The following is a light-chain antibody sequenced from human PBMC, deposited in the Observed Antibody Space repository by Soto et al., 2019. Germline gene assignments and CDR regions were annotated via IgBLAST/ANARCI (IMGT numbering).Light chain of an antibody. Sequence: QSVLTQPASVSGSPGQSITISCTGTASDVGGYHYVSWYQQYPGKAPKLMIYDVTNRPSGVSDRFSGSKSGNTASLTISGLQAEDEAGYYCSSYTISSTYVFGTGTKVTVL. CDR1: ASDVGGYHY. J-gene: IGLJ1*01. CDR3: SSYTISSTYV. CDR2: DVT. V-gene: IGLV2-14*03.